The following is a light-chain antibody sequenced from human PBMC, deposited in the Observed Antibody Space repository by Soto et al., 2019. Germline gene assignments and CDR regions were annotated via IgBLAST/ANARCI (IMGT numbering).Light chain of an antibody. V-gene: IGLV1-44*01. CDR2: SNN. CDR3: AAWDDSLNAYV. Sequence: QSVLTQPPSASGTPGQRVTISCSGSSSNIGSNPVNWYQQLPGTAPKLLIYSNNQRPSGVPDRFSGSKSGTSASLAISGLQSGDEADYYCAAWDDSLNAYVFGTGTKVTVL. CDR1: SSNIGSNP. J-gene: IGLJ1*01.